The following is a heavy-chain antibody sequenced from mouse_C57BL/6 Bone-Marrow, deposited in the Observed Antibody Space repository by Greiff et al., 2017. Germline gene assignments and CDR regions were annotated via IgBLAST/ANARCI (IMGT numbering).Heavy chain of an antibody. J-gene: IGHJ3*01. V-gene: IGHV5-16*01. CDR2: INYDGSST. CDR3: ARDEEAPFAY. Sequence: EVNLVESEGGLVQPGSSMKLSCTASGFTFSDYYMAWVRQVPEKGLEWVANINYDGSSTYYLDSLKSRFIISRDNAKNILYLQMSSLKSEDTATYYCARDEEAPFAYWGQGTLVTVSA. CDR1: GFTFSDYY.